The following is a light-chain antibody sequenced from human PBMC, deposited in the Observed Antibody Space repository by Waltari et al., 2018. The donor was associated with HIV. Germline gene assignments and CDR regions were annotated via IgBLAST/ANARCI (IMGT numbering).Light chain of an antibody. CDR3: AAWDASLSGNWV. CDR2: RNN. Sequence: QSVLTQPPSASGTPGQRVTISCSGSSPNIGSNYVSWDQQLPGKTPKLLIYRNNQRPSGVPDRFSGSKSGTSASLAISGLRSEDEADYYCAAWDASLSGNWVFGGGTKLTVL. CDR1: SPNIGSNY. J-gene: IGLJ3*02. V-gene: IGLV1-47*01.